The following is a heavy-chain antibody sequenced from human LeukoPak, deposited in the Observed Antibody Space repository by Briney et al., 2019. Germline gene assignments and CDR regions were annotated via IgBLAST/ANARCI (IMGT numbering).Heavy chain of an antibody. CDR1: GGSISSSSYY. D-gene: IGHD5-18*01. Sequence: SETLSLTFTVSGGSISSSSYYWGWIRQPPGKGLEWIGSIYYTGSTYYNPSLKSRVTISVDTSKNQFSLKLSSVTASDTAVYYCARATWIQLWLIWGQGTMVTVSS. J-gene: IGHJ3*02. CDR2: IYYTGST. CDR3: ARATWIQLWLI. V-gene: IGHV4-39*01.